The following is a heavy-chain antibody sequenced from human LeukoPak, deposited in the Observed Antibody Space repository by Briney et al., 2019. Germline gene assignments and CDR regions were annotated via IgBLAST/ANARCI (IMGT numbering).Heavy chain of an antibody. CDR3: AKGARVAAAYCGWFDP. V-gene: IGHV3-23*01. CDR2: ITDNGGKT. CDR1: GFTFSSYA. Sequence: PGGSLRLSCAASGFTFSSYAMNWVRQAPGKGLEGVSAITDNGGKTFDADSVKGRFTISRDNSKNTLYLQMNSLRAEDSAVYYCAKGARVAAAYCGWFDPWGQGTLVTVSS. J-gene: IGHJ5*02. D-gene: IGHD2-15*01.